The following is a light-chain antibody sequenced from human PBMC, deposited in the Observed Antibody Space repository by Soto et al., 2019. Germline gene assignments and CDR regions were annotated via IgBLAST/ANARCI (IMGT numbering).Light chain of an antibody. J-gene: IGLJ2*01. V-gene: IGLV2-14*01. Sequence: QSALTQPASVSGSPGQSITISCTGTSSDVGGYNYVSWYQQHPGKAPKLMIYDVSDRPSGVSNRFSGSKSGNTASLTISGLQAEYEADYYCSSYTTSSPYVVFGGGTQLTVL. CDR1: SSDVGGYNY. CDR2: DVS. CDR3: SSYTTSSPYVV.